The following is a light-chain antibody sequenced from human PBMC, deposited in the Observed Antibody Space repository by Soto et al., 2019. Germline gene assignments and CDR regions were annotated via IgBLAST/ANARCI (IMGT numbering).Light chain of an antibody. V-gene: IGKV3D-20*02. CDR3: QKYNNWPRR. CDR1: QSVRDRY. CDR2: DTS. Sequence: EIVLTQSPGTLSLSPGERATLSCRASQSVRDRYLAWYQQKPGQAPSLLIYDTSTRATGVPDRFSGSGSGTDFALTISRVETEDFEIYFCQKYNNWPRRFGAGTK. J-gene: IGKJ4*02.